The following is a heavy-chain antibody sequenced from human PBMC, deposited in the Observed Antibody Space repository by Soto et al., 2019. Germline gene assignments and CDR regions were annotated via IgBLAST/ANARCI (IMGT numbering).Heavy chain of an antibody. CDR3: AKDLSPYSSSSMDV. Sequence: LRLSCAASGFIFDDCAMHWVRQAPGKGLEWVSLITWDGGSTFYGDSVKGRFTVSRDNSKNSLYLEMNSLRADDTALYFCAKDLSPYSSSSMDVWGQGTTVTVSS. J-gene: IGHJ6*02. D-gene: IGHD6-6*01. CDR2: ITWDGGST. CDR1: GFIFDDCA. V-gene: IGHV3-43D*04.